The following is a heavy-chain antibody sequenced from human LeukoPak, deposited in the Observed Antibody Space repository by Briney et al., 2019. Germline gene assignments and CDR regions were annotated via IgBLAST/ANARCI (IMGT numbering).Heavy chain of an antibody. D-gene: IGHD6-13*01. J-gene: IGHJ5*02. Sequence: ASVKDSCKASGYTFTSYAMHWVRQAPGQRLEWMGWINAGNGNTKYSQKFQGRVTITRDTSASTVYMELSSLRSEDTAVYYCARVLAAADDNWFDPWGQGTLVTVSS. V-gene: IGHV1-3*01. CDR1: GYTFTSYA. CDR3: ARVLAAADDNWFDP. CDR2: INAGNGNT.